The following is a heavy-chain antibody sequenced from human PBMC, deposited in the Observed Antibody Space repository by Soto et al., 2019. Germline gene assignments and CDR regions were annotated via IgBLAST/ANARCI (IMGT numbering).Heavy chain of an antibody. CDR2: IIPILGIA. Sequence: QVQLVQSGAEVKKPGSSVKVSCKASGGTFSSYTISWVRQAPGQGLEWMGRIIPILGIANYAQKVQGRVTITAEKSTSKAYMELSSLRSEDTAVYYCARGGGGSSSVGVYYMDVWDKGTTVTVSS. J-gene: IGHJ6*03. CDR3: ARGGGGSSSVGVYYMDV. V-gene: IGHV1-69*02. D-gene: IGHD6-6*01. CDR1: GGTFSSYT.